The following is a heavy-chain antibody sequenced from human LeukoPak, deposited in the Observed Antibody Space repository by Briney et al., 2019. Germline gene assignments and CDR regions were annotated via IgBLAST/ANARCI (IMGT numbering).Heavy chain of an antibody. J-gene: IGHJ4*02. CDR2: ISSSGTTI. CDR1: GFTFSSNS. D-gene: IGHD4-17*01. V-gene: IGHV3-48*02. CDR3: AKTYGPGFDY. Sequence: PGGSLRLSCAASGFTFSSNSMTWVRQAPGKGLECVSYISSSGTTIYYADSVKGRFTISRDNAKHSLYLQMNSLRDEDTAVYYCAKTYGPGFDYWDQGALVTVSS.